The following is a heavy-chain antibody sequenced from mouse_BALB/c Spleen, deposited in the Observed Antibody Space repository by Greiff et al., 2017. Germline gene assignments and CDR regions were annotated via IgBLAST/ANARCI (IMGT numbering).Heavy chain of an antibody. CDR3: ARTTARATSAMDY. D-gene: IGHD3-2*01. V-gene: IGHV1-4*02. Sequence: VQLQQSAAELARPGASVKMSCKASGYTFTSYTMHWVKQRPGQGLEWIGYINPSSGYTEYNQKFKDKTTLTADKSSSTAYMQLSSLTSEDSAVYYCARTTARATSAMDYWGQGTSVTVSS. CDR1: GYTFTSYT. J-gene: IGHJ4*01. CDR2: INPSSGYT.